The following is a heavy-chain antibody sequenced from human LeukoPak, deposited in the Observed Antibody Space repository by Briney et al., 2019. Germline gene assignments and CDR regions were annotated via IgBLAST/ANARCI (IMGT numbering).Heavy chain of an antibody. V-gene: IGHV3-21*01. J-gene: IGHJ3*02. CDR3: ARDLGSSGHDAFDI. D-gene: IGHD3-22*01. CDR2: ISSDSLYI. CDR1: GFTFSSYE. Sequence: PGGSLRLSCAASGFTFSSYEMNWVGQAPGKGLEWVSSISSDSLYIFYADSVKGRFTISRDNAKNSLYLQMNSLRAEDTAVYYCARDLGSSGHDAFDIWGQGTLVTVSS.